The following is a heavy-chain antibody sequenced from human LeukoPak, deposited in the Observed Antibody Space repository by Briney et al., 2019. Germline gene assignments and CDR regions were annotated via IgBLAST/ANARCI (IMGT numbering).Heavy chain of an antibody. CDR2: IIPIFGTA. CDR1: GGTFSSYA. J-gene: IGHJ5*02. CDR3: ARSPGPPPTNWFDP. D-gene: IGHD1-26*01. V-gene: IGHV1-69*13. Sequence: ASVKVSCKASGGTFSSYAISWVRQAPGQGLEWMGGIIPIFGTANYAQKFQGRVTITADESTSTAYMEVRSLRSEDTAVYYCARSPGPPPTNWFDPWGQGTLVTVSS.